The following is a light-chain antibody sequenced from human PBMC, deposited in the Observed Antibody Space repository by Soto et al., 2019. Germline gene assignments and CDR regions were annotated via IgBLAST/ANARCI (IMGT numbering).Light chain of an antibody. Sequence: QSALTQPASVSGSPGQSITISCTGTSSDVGGYNYVSWYQQHPGKVPKLMIYEVSNRPAGVSNRFSGSKSGNTASLTISGLQAEDEADYYCSSYTISSTLLFGGGTKVTVL. CDR1: SSDVGGYNY. CDR2: EVS. J-gene: IGLJ2*01. CDR3: SSYTISSTLL. V-gene: IGLV2-14*01.